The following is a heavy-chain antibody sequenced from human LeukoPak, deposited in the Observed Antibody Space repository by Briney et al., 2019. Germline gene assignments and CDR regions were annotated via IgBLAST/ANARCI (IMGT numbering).Heavy chain of an antibody. J-gene: IGHJ5*02. CDR3: ARVMVRGVIWWFDP. CDR1: GGSISSSRYY. V-gene: IGHV4-39*07. D-gene: IGHD3-10*01. CDR2: IYHSGSS. Sequence: SETLSLTCTVSGGSISSSRYYWGWIRQPPGKGLEWIGRIYHSGSSYYNPSLKSRVTILVDTSKNQFSLRLSSVTAADTAVYYCARVMVRGVIWWFDPWGQGTLVTVSS.